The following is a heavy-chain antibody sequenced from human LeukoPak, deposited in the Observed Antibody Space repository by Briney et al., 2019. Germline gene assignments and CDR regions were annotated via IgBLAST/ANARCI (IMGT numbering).Heavy chain of an antibody. Sequence: PGGSLRLSCAASGFTFSSYWMSRVRQAPGKGLEWVANIKQDGSEKYYVDSVKGRFTISRDNAKNSLYLQMNSLRAEDTAVYYCARSGVVVVPAAIAYWGQGTLVTVYS. CDR1: GFTFSSYW. CDR2: IKQDGSEK. CDR3: ARSGVVVVPAAIAY. J-gene: IGHJ4*02. D-gene: IGHD2-2*01. V-gene: IGHV3-7*01.